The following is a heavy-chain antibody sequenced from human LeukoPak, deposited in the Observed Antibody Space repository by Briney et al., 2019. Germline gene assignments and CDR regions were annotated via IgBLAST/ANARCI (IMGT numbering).Heavy chain of an antibody. Sequence: GGSLRLPCAASGFTLSEFWMSWVRQAPGKRLEWLANIKEDVSKKYYVDSVKGRFTTSKHNAKSSLFLQMNSQRNENTAVYYCVRDAVTAFGGQGTLVTVST. D-gene: IGHD2-21*02. CDR2: IKEDVSKK. CDR3: VRDAVTAF. J-gene: IGHJ4*02. V-gene: IGHV3-7*01. CDR1: GFTLSEFW.